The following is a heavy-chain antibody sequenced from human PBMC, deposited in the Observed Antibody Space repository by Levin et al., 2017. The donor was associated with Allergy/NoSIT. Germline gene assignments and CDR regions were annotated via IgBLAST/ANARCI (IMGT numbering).Heavy chain of an antibody. CDR2: IYSSGSA. CDR3: ARAEVGSEH. CDR1: GGSISSSSYY. Sequence: SQTLSLTCKVSGGSISSSSYYWSWIRQPAAKGLEWIGRIYSSGSANYNPSLKSRVTISVDTSKNQFSLKLSSVTAADTAVYYCARAEVGSEHWGQGTLVTVSS. D-gene: IGHD3-10*01. V-gene: IGHV4-61*02. J-gene: IGHJ4*02.